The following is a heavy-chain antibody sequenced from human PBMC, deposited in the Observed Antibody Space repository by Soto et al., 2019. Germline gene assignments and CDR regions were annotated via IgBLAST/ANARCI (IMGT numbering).Heavy chain of an antibody. V-gene: IGHV1-2*02. CDR2: INPNSGGT. J-gene: IGHJ6*02. D-gene: IGHD1-1*01. Sequence: QVQLVQSGAAVKKPGASVKVSCKASGYTFTGYYMHCVRQAPGQGLEWMGWINPNSGGTNYAQKFQGRVTMTRDTSISTAYMELSRLRSDDTAVYYCARGQNEGYYYYYGMDVWGQGTTVTVSS. CDR1: GYTFTGYY. CDR3: ARGQNEGYYYYYGMDV.